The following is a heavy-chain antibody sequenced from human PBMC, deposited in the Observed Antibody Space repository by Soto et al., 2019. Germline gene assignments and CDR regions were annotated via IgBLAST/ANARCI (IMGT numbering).Heavy chain of an antibody. J-gene: IGHJ4*02. Sequence: SETLSLTCTVSGISVSTSDYYWGWVRQPPGKGLDWIGNIYYSGSTFYNPSLRSRVTLSVDTSKNQFSLRLNSVTVADTAVYFCAGFVVPASRNNDFDYWGQGTLVTVSS. CDR3: AGFVVPASRNNDFDY. D-gene: IGHD2-15*01. V-gene: IGHV4-39*01. CDR1: GISVSTSDYY. CDR2: IYYSGST.